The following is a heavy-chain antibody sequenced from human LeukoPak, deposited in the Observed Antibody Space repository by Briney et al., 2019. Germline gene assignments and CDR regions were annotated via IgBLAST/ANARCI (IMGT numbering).Heavy chain of an antibody. CDR1: GFTFSSYS. CDR3: ACCITGTTYPDY. J-gene: IGHJ4*02. V-gene: IGHV3-21*01. D-gene: IGHD1-20*01. CDR2: ISSISSYI. Sequence: GGSLRLSCAASGFTFSSYSMNWVRQAPGKGLEWVSSISSISSYIYYADSVKGRFTISRDNAKNSLYPQMNSLRAEDTAVYYCACCITGTTYPDYWGQGTLVTVSS.